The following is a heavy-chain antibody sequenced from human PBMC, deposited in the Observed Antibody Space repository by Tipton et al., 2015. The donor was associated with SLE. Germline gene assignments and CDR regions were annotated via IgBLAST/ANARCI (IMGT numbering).Heavy chain of an antibody. CDR2: IYYSGST. CDR3: AREEDYGDSAGY. V-gene: IGHV4-59*01. D-gene: IGHD4-17*01. J-gene: IGHJ4*02. CDR1: GGSISSYY. Sequence: TLSLTCTVSGGSISSYYWSWIRQPPGKGLEWIGYIYYSGSTNYNPSLKSRVTISVDTSKNQFSLKLSSVTAADTAVYYCAREEDYGDSAGYWGQGTLVTVSS.